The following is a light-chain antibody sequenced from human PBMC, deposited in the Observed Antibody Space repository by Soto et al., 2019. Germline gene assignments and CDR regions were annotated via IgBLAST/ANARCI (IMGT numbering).Light chain of an antibody. CDR3: QVRTNWSIA. Sequence: EIVLTQSPATLSSFPGDRVALSCRASQAVNTRLAWYQHKPGQAPRLLIYLTSNRAAGIPARFSGSGSGTDFTLTINNLEPEDFAVYYCQVRTNWSIAFGRGNDWRL. J-gene: IGKJ5*01. CDR2: LTS. CDR1: QAVNTR. V-gene: IGKV3D-11*01.